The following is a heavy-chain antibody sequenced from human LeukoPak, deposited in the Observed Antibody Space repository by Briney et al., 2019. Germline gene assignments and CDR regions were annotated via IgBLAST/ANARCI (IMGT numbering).Heavy chain of an antibody. CDR1: GGSISSGGYY. V-gene: IGHV4-31*03. CDR3: ARVPRYYDAFDI. J-gene: IGHJ3*02. CDR2: IYYSGST. D-gene: IGHD2-8*01. Sequence: SETLSLTCTVSGGSISSGGYYWSWIRQHPGKGLEWIGYIYYSGSTYYNPSLKSRVTISVDTPRNQFSLKLSSVTAADTAVYYCARVPRYYDAFDIWGQGTMVTVSS.